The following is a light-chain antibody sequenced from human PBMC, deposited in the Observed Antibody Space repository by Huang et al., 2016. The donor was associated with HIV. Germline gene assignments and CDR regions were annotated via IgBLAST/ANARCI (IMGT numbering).Light chain of an antibody. CDR3: QQYDDVPIS. Sequence: DIQMTQSPSSLSASGGDRVTITCQASQDINNFLNWYQQKPGKAPKLLILDASNLQTGVPSRFSGSGSGTHFTFTITSLQRDDIGTYYCQQYDDVPISFGGGTKV. CDR2: DAS. V-gene: IGKV1-33*01. J-gene: IGKJ4*01. CDR1: QDINNF.